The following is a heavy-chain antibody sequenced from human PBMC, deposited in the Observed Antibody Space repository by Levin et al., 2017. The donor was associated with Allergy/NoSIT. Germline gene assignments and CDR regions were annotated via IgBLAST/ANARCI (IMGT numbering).Heavy chain of an antibody. J-gene: IGHJ4*02. CDR2: IYYSGTT. D-gene: IGHD3-10*01. V-gene: IGHV4-39*01. CDR1: GGSFITSSYF. Sequence: SETLSLTCTVSGGSFITSSYFWAWIRQPPGKGLEWLGSIYYSGTTYYNPSLQSRITISIDTSTNQVSLKLRSVTAADTAVYYCARHTALLWFEELVFDSWGQGNLVAVSS. CDR3: ARHTALLWFEELVFDS.